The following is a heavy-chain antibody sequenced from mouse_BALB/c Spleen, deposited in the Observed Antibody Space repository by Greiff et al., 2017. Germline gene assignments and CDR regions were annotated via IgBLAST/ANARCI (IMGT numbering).Heavy chain of an antibody. J-gene: IGHJ3*01. CDR2: ISSGGGST. D-gene: IGHD2-4*01. CDR1: GFAFSSYD. CDR3: ARAYDYDGGAFAY. V-gene: IGHV5-12-1*01. Sequence: EVKLMESGGGLVKPGGSLKLSCAASGFAFSSYDMSWVRQTPEKRLEWVAYISSGGGSTYYPDTVKGRFTISRDNAKNTLYLQMSSLKSEDTAMYYCARAYDYDGGAFAYWGQGTLVTVSA.